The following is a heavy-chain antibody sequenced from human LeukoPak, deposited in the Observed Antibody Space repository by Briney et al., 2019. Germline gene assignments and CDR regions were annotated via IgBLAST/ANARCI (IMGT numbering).Heavy chain of an antibody. CDR1: GSTFTFYY. V-gene: IGHV1-2*02. Sequence: AAVTVSFKASGSTFTFYYMDWVRHAPGQGLEWKGWINPNSGGTKYSQEFQGRVTMTMSTSISTAYMELSRMRSDDTAVYYCARTEYSSSYRFSGDYWGQGTLVTVSS. D-gene: IGHD6-13*01. CDR2: INPNSGGT. J-gene: IGHJ4*02. CDR3: ARTEYSSSYRFSGDY.